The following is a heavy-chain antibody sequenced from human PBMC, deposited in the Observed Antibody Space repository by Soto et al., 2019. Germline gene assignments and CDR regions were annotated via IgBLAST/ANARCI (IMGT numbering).Heavy chain of an antibody. CDR1: GFTFSTYW. CDR3: AGGVATLLA. Sequence: EVQMVESGGGLVQPGGSLRLSCAASGFTFSTYWMHWVRQVPGKGLVWVARINSDGSTTSYADSVKGRFTISRDNAKNTLFLQMNSLRAEDTAGYYCAGGVATLLAWGQGTLVTVSS. V-gene: IGHV3-74*01. J-gene: IGHJ5*02. D-gene: IGHD5-12*01. CDR2: INSDGSTT.